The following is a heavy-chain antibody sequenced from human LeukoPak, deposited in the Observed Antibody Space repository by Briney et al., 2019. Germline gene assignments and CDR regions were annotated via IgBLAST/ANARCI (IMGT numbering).Heavy chain of an antibody. J-gene: IGHJ4*02. V-gene: IGHV3-30*18. CDR1: GFTFSSYG. Sequence: QPGGSLRLSCAASGFTFSSYGMHWVRQAPGKGLEWVAVISYDGKNENYADSVKGRFTIARDNSKNTLYLQMNSLRAEDTAVYYCTKEKQWLTYYFGDWGQGTLVTVTS. CDR2: ISYDGKNE. D-gene: IGHD6-19*01. CDR3: TKEKQWLTYYFGD.